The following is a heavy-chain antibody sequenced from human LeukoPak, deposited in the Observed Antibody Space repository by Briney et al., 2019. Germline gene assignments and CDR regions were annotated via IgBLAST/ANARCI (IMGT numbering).Heavy chain of an antibody. CDR1: GGSISSYY. CDR3: ARGNGMEWLSSGFDP. J-gene: IGHJ5*02. CDR2: IYYSWST. D-gene: IGHD3-3*01. V-gene: IGHV4-59*13. Sequence: SEALSLTCTVSGGSISSYYWSWIRQPPGKGLEWIGYIYYSWSTNYNPSLKSRVTISVDTSKNQFYLKLSSVTAADTAVYYCARGNGMEWLSSGFDPWGPGTLVTVSS.